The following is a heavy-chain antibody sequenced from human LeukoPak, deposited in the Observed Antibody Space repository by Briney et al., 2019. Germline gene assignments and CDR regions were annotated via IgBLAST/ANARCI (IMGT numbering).Heavy chain of an antibody. D-gene: IGHD6-13*01. J-gene: IGHJ4*02. CDR1: GYTFSSYG. V-gene: IGHV3-33*06. CDR3: AKDGSSSWYLLPLDY. CDR2: IWYDGSNK. Sequence: GRSLRLSCAASGYTFSSYGMHWVRQAPGKGPEWVAVIWYDGSNKYYADSVKGRFTISRDNSKNTLYLQMNSLRAEDPAVYYCAKDGSSSWYLLPLDYWGQGTLVTVSS.